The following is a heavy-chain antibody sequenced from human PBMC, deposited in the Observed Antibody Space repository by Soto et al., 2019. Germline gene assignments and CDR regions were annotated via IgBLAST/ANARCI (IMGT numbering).Heavy chain of an antibody. J-gene: IGHJ6*02. CDR1: GFTFSSYA. CDR2: VSAGGDMT. CDR3: ARGDRGGSGSPARYYYSGLDV. V-gene: IGHV3-23*01. D-gene: IGHD3-10*01. Sequence: DVQLLESGGHLVQPGGSLRLSCAASGFTFSSYAMSWVRQAPVKGVEWVSSVSAGGDMTYYAYSGKGRFTISRDNSNNALFLQMNSLRIEDTALYYCARGDRGGSGSPARYYYSGLDVWGQGATVTVS.